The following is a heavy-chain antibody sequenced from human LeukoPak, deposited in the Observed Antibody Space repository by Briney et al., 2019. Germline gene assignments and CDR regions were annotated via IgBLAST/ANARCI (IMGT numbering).Heavy chain of an antibody. D-gene: IGHD3-10*01. CDR1: GGSISSYY. CDR2: IYTSGST. Sequence: SETLSLTCTVSGGSISSYYWSWIRQPAGKGLEWIGRIYTSGSTNYNPSLKSRVTMSVDTSNNQFSLKLSSVTAADTAVYYCARDGGVRGVNWFDPWGQGTLVTVSS. V-gene: IGHV4-4*07. J-gene: IGHJ5*02. CDR3: ARDGGVRGVNWFDP.